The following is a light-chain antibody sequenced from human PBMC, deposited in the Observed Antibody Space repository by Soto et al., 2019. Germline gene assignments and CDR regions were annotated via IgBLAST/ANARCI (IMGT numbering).Light chain of an antibody. CDR3: KKYFNSWT. J-gene: IGKJ1*01. V-gene: IGKV3-20*01. Sequence: EIVLTQSPGTLSLSPGERATLSCRASQSVRSSYLAWYQQKPGQAPRLLIYGASSRATGIPDRFSGSGSGTDFPLPISRLEPEDFAMYYFKKYFNSWTLGQGPKVEIK. CDR1: QSVRSSY. CDR2: GAS.